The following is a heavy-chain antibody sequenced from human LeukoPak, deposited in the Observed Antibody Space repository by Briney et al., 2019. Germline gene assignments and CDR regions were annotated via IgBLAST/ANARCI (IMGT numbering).Heavy chain of an antibody. Sequence: GGSLRLSCAASGFTFSGYAMHWVRQAPGKGLEYVSAISSNGGSTYYANSVKGRFTISRDNSKNTLYLQMGSLRAEDMAVYYCARVGCSSTSCYISGEYYYYYYMDVWGKGTTVTVSS. CDR3: ARVGCSSTSCYISGEYYYYYYMDV. D-gene: IGHD2-2*02. CDR2: ISSNGGST. V-gene: IGHV3-64*01. CDR1: GFTFSGYA. J-gene: IGHJ6*03.